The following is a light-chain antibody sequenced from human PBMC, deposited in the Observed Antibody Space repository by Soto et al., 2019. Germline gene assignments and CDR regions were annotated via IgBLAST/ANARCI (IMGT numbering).Light chain of an antibody. CDR2: GAS. CDR1: QSVSSSY. V-gene: IGKV3-20*01. J-gene: IGKJ1*01. CDR3: QQYGSSPWT. Sequence: MVLTQSPGTLSLSPGERATLSCRASQSVSSSYLAWSQQKPGQPPRLLIYGASSRATGIPDRFSGSGSGTDFTLTISRLEREDVSVYYCQQYGSSPWTFGQGTKVEIK.